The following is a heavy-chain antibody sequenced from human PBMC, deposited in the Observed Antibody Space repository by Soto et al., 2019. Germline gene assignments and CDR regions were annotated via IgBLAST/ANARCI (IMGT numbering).Heavy chain of an antibody. Sequence: EVQLLESGGGLVQPGGSLRLSCAASGFTFSSYAMSWVRQAPGKGLEWVSGVSGSGGTTYYADSVKGRFNISRDNSKNTLYLQMNSLRVGDTAVYYCAKDRDFWTGTDDYWGQGTLVTVSS. CDR2: VSGSGGTT. CDR3: AKDRDFWTGTDDY. J-gene: IGHJ4*02. CDR1: GFTFSSYA. D-gene: IGHD3-3*01. V-gene: IGHV3-23*01.